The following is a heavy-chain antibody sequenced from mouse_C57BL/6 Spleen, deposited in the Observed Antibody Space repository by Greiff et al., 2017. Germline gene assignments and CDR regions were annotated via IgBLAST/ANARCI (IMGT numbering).Heavy chain of an antibody. CDR2: INPGSGGT. V-gene: IGHV1-54*01. D-gene: IGHD1-1*01. J-gene: IGHJ3*01. Sequence: QVQLKQSGAELVRPGTSVKVSCKASGYAFTNYLIEWVKQRPGQGLEWIGVINPGSGGTNYNEKFKGKATLTADKSSSTAYMQLSSLTSEDSAVYFCATTVAEAWFAYWGQGTLVTVSA. CDR1: GYAFTNYL. CDR3: ATTVAEAWFAY.